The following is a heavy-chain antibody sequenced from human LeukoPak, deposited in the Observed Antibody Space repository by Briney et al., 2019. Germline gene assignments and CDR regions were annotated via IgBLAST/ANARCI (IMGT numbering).Heavy chain of an antibody. CDR3: ARDRLTTVTTFHFDY. V-gene: IGHV3-33*01. D-gene: IGHD4-17*01. CDR2: IWSDSTNK. CDR1: GFTFSTYA. J-gene: IGHJ4*02. Sequence: GGSLRLSCAASGFTFSTYAMHWVRRAPGKGLGWVVVIWSDSTNKYYADSVRGRFTISRDNSKNTLYLQMSSLRAEDTAMYYCARDRLTTVTTFHFDYWGQGTLVTVSS.